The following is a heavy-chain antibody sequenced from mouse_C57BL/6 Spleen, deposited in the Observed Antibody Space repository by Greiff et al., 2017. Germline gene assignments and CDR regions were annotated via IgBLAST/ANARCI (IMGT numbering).Heavy chain of an antibody. Sequence: QVHVKQPGAELVRPGTSVKLSCKASGYTFTSYWMHWVKQRPGQGLEWIGVIDPSDSYTNYNQKFKGKATLTVDTSSSTAYMQLSSLTSEDSAVYYCASDYWGQGTTLTVPS. CDR2: IDPSDSYT. V-gene: IGHV1-59*01. CDR1: GYTFTSYW. J-gene: IGHJ2*01. CDR3: ASDY.